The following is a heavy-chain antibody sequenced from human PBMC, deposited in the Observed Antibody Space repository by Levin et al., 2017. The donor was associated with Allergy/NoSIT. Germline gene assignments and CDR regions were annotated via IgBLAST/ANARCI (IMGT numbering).Heavy chain of an antibody. CDR1: GFTFNNAW. V-gene: IGHV3-15*01. CDR3: TTGDRFDY. D-gene: IGHD2-21*01. Sequence: SCAASGFTFNNAWMGWVRQAPGKGLEWVGRIKSQTDGGTTDYAAPVKGRFAISRDDSKNTLYLQLNSLKTEDTAMYYCTTGDRFDYWGQGTLVTVSS. J-gene: IGHJ4*02. CDR2: IKSQTDGGTT.